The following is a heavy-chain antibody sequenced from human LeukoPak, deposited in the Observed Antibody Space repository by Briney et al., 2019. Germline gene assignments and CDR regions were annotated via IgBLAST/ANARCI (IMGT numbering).Heavy chain of an antibody. D-gene: IGHD2-15*01. CDR3: AKNRRVVVAANGDY. CDR2: IDYSGGSS. V-gene: IGHV3-23*01. CDR1: GFTLSSYE. J-gene: IGHJ4*02. Sequence: GGSLRLSCTVSGFTLSSYEMSWIRQAPGKGLEWVSSIDYSGGSSYYADSVKGRFTISREDSKNTLYLQMNSLRAEDTAVYYCAKNRRVVVAANGDYWGQGTLVTVSS.